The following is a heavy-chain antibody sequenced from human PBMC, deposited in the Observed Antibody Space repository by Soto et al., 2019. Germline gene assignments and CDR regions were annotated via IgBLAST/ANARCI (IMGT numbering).Heavy chain of an antibody. CDR2: INPYSGGA. J-gene: IGHJ5*02. D-gene: IGHD3-10*01. CDR1: GYTFTGYF. V-gene: IGHV1-2*02. CDR3: ARVIRGAYYNSPLDT. Sequence: GASVKVSCKASGYTFTGYFMHWVLQAPGQGLEWMGWINPYSGGADYAQSFQGRVTMTRDTSISTVYMELSRLRFDDTAVYYCARVIRGAYYNSPLDTWGQGTVVTV.